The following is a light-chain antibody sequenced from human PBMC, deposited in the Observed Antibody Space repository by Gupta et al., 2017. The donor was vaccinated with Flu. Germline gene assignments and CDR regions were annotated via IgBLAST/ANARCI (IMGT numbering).Light chain of an antibody. V-gene: IGKV3-15*01. CDR1: ESSASN. CDR2: GAS. CDR3: RQDNAWPRT. Sequence: PPTLSVSPGESVTLACRDGESSASNLACYQQKPGQTPRLLIYGASTTASGIPARFSGSAFGAEFTLTVSILPSDDFAVYYCRQDNAWPRTFGQGTKVEIK. J-gene: IGKJ1*01.